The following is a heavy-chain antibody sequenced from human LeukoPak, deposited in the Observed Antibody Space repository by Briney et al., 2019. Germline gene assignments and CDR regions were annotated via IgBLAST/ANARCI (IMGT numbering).Heavy chain of an antibody. V-gene: IGHV7-4-1*02. CDR2: INTNTGNP. Sequence: RASVKVSCKASGYSFTSFGMSWVRQAPGQGLEWMGWINTNTGNPTYAQGFTGRFVFSLDTSVSTAYLQISSLKAEDTAVYYCAREYRVSVTLYYYYYYMDVWGKGTTVTVSS. CDR1: GYSFTSFG. D-gene: IGHD4-17*01. CDR3: AREYRVSVTLYYYYYYMDV. J-gene: IGHJ6*03.